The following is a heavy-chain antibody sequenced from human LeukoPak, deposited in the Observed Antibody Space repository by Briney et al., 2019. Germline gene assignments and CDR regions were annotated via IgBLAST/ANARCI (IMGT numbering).Heavy chain of an antibody. D-gene: IGHD3-22*01. Sequence: GASVKVSCKASGYTFTSYYMHWVRQAPGQGLEWMGWIKPNSGGTNYAQKFQGRVTMTRDTSISTAYMELSSLRSEDTAVYYCATGQGYYDSSGYYDYWGQGTLVTVSS. CDR2: IKPNSGGT. CDR1: GYTFTSYY. V-gene: IGHV1-2*02. J-gene: IGHJ4*02. CDR3: ATGQGYYDSSGYYDY.